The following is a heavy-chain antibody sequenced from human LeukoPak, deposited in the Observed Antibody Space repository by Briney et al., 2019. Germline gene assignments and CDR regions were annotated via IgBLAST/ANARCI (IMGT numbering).Heavy chain of an antibody. J-gene: IGHJ4*02. Sequence: SVKVSCKASGGTFSSYAISWVRQAPGQGLEWMGGIIPIFGTANYAQKFQGRVTITADESTSTAYMELSSLRSEDTAVYYCAREGLYYYDSSGSSMLDYWGQGTLVTVSS. CDR3: AREGLYYYDSSGSSMLDY. CDR2: IIPIFGTA. D-gene: IGHD3-22*01. V-gene: IGHV1-69*01. CDR1: GGTFSSYA.